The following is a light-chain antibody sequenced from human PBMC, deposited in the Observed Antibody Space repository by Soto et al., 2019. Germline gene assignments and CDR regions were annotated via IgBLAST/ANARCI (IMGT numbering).Light chain of an antibody. CDR2: DVS. J-gene: IGLJ2*01. Sequence: QSALTQPRSVSGSPGQSVTISCTGTSSDVGGYNYVSWYQQHPGKAPQLMIYDVSKRPSGVPDRFSGSKSGNTASLTISGLQAEDEADYYCCSYAGSYSLVVFGGGTKRTVL. V-gene: IGLV2-11*01. CDR3: CSYAGSYSLVV. CDR1: SSDVGGYNY.